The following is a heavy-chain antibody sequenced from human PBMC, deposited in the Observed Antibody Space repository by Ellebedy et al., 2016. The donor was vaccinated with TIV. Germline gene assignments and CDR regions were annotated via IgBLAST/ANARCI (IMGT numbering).Heavy chain of an antibody. CDR2: IVGSGAQ. V-gene: IGHV3-23*01. D-gene: IGHD5-18*01. J-gene: IGHJ4*02. CDR3: ARDRTPGDGYWVFDY. CDR1: GFTFSRYA. Sequence: PGGSLRLSCAASGFTFSRYAMTWVRQAPGKGLEWVSGIVGSGAQKYADSVKGRFTISRDNSKSTVDLQMNSLRADDTAVYFCARDRTPGDGYWVFDYWGQGTLVTVSS.